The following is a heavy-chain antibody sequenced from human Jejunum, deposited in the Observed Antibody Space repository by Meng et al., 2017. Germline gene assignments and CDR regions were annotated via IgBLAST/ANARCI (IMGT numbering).Heavy chain of an antibody. CDR2: ISYDESNK. V-gene: IGHV3-30*01. D-gene: IGHD6-13*01. Sequence: GGSLRLSCAASGFTFSTYTMHWVRQAPGKGLEWVALISYDESNKYYADSVNGRFTTSRDNSKNTLYLQMNSLRPEDTAVYYCARGYGSSWHSPFQHWGQGTLVTVSS. CDR1: GFTFSTYT. J-gene: IGHJ1*01. CDR3: ARGYGSSWHSPFQH.